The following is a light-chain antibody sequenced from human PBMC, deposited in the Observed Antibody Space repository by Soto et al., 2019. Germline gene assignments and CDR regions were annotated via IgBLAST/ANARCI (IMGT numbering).Light chain of an antibody. Sequence: QSVLTQPASVSGSPGQSITISCTGTNNDVGGYNYVSWYQQFPCKAPRLVIYDINHRPSGVSDRLSGSRSGNTASLTISGLQAEDEADYYCTSFTGGNIPYVLGTGTKVTVL. CDR2: DIN. CDR3: TSFTGGNIPYV. J-gene: IGLJ1*01. V-gene: IGLV2-14*03. CDR1: NNDVGGYNY.